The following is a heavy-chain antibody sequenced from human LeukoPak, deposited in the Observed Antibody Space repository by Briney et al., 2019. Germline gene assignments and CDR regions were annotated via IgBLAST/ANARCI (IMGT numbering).Heavy chain of an antibody. J-gene: IGHJ4*02. V-gene: IGHV3-21*01. CDR3: ARIIVGARGLIDY. D-gene: IGHD1-26*01. CDR2: ITSSSTYT. CDR1: GFSFSSYN. Sequence: GGSLRLSCAASGFSFSSYNMSWVRQTPGKGLEWVSSITSSSTYTFYADSVKGRFTISRDNAKNSLYLQMNSLRAEDTAVYYCARIIVGARGLIDYWGQGTLVTVSS.